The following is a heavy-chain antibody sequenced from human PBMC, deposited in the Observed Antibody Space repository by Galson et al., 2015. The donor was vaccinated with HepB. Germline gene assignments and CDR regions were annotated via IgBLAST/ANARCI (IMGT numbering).Heavy chain of an antibody. Sequence: SLRLSCAASGFTFSSYGMHWVRQAPGKGLEWVAVISYDGSNKYYADSVKGRFTISRDNSKNTLYLQMNSLRAEDTAVYYCATPPGGGLGYWGQGTLVTVSS. J-gene: IGHJ4*02. CDR1: GFTFSSYG. CDR3: ATPPGGGLGY. V-gene: IGHV3-30*03. D-gene: IGHD3-16*01. CDR2: ISYDGSNK.